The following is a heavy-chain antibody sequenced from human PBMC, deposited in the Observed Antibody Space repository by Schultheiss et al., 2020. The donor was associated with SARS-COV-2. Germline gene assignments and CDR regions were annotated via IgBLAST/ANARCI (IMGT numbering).Heavy chain of an antibody. CDR3: ARATRVESLFSVRGGSFDF. Sequence: SETLSLTCSVSGSSITGFFWTWIRQPPGKGLDPIGIIYFTGITKYNPSLKSRVTISIDTSKNQFSLKLGSVTAADTAVYFCARATRVESLFSVRGGSFDFWGRGALVTVSS. CDR2: IYFTGIT. V-gene: IGHV4-59*01. D-gene: IGHD5-24*01. CDR1: GSSITGFF. J-gene: IGHJ4*02.